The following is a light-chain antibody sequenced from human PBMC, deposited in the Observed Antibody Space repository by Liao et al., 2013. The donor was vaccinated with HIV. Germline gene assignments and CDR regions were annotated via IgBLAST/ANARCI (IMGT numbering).Light chain of an antibody. J-gene: IGLJ1*01. CDR3: QAWDSSTAV. CDR1: KLGDKY. Sequence: SYELTQPPSVSVSPGQTASITCSGDKLGDKYACWYQQKPGQSPVLVIFQDSKRPSGIPERFSGSNSGNXATLTISGTQAMDEADYYCQAWDSSTAVFGTGTKITVL. CDR2: QDS. V-gene: IGLV3-1*01.